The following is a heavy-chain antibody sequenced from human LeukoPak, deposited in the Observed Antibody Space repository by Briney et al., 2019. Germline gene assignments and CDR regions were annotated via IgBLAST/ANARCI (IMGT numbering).Heavy chain of an antibody. CDR1: GYTLSNFG. V-gene: IGHV1-18*04. CDR2: ISAYNGAT. Sequence: GASVKVSCKCSGYTLSNFGVGWVRQAPGQGLEWMGWISAYNGATNYAQKVQGRVTMTTDTSTSTAYMELRSLRSDDTAVYYCARSGDGNWFDPWGQGTLVSVSS. J-gene: IGHJ5*02. D-gene: IGHD1-14*01. CDR3: ARSGDGNWFDP.